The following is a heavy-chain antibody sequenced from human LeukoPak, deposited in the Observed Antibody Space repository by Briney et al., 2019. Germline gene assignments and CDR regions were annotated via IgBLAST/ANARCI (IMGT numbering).Heavy chain of an antibody. V-gene: IGHV5-51*01. J-gene: IGHJ6*02. D-gene: IGHD5-12*01. CDR2: IYPGDSDT. Sequence: GESLKISCKGSGYSFTSYWIGWVRQMPGKGLEWMGIIYPGDSDTRYSPSFQGQVTISADKSISTAYLQWSSLKASDTAMYYCARHGRYGGYVKCYYYGMDVWGQGTTVTVSS. CDR3: ARHGRYGGYVKCYYYGMDV. CDR1: GYSFTSYW.